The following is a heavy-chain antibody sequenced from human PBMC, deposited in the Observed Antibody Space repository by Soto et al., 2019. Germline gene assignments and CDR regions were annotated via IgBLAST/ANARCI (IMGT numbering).Heavy chain of an antibody. CDR1: GFTFSNAW. CDR2: IKSKTDGGTT. CDR3: TTAYCGDYYYYGMDV. J-gene: IGHJ6*02. V-gene: IGHV3-15*01. D-gene: IGHD4-17*01. Sequence: GGSLRLSCAASGFTFSNAWMSWVRQAPGKGLEWVGRIKSKTDGGTTDYAAPVKGRFTISRDDSKNTLYLQMNSLKTEDTAVYYCTTAYCGDYYYYGMDVWGQGTTVTVSS.